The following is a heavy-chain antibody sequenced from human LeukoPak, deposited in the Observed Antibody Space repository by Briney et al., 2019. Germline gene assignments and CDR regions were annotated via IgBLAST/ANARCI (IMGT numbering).Heavy chain of an antibody. CDR3: ARDGTAAGLYFDL. CDR1: GFTFSDYW. V-gene: IGHV3-7*01. D-gene: IGHD6-13*01. J-gene: IGHJ4*01. CDR2: IKQDGSDK. Sequence: GGSLRLSCAVSGFTFSDYWMNWVRQAPGKGLEWVASIKQDGSDKSYVDSVKGRFTISRDNAQNSLYLQMSSLRVEDTAVYYCARDGTAAGLYFDLWGQGTLVTVSS.